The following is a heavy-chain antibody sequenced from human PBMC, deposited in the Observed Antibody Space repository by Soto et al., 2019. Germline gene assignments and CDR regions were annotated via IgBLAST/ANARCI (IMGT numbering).Heavy chain of an antibody. D-gene: IGHD3-10*01. Sequence: PGESLKISCKGSGYSFTSYWISWVRQMPGKGLEWMGRIDPSDSYTNYSPSFQGHVTISADKSISTAYLQWSSLRASDTAMYYCARQESRGVTGWYGMDVWGQGTTVTVSS. CDR1: GYSFTSYW. V-gene: IGHV5-10-1*01. CDR2: IDPSDSYT. J-gene: IGHJ6*02. CDR3: ARQESRGVTGWYGMDV.